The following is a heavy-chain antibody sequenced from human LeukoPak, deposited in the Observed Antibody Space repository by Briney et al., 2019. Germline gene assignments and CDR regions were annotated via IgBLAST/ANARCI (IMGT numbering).Heavy chain of an antibody. CDR3: ARDLPFIAVAGDFDY. Sequence: ASVKVSCKASGGTFSSYAISWVRQAPGQGLEWMGRIIPILGIANYAQKFQGRVTITADKSTSTAYMELSSLRSEDTAVCYCARDLPFIAVAGDFDYWGQGTLVTVSS. CDR1: GGTFSSYA. J-gene: IGHJ4*02. CDR2: IIPILGIA. D-gene: IGHD6-19*01. V-gene: IGHV1-69*04.